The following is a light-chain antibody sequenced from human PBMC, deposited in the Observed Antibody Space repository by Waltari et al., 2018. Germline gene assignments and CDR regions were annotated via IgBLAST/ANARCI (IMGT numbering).Light chain of an antibody. Sequence: QSVLTQPPSATGSPGQSVTLSCTGTNSDVGAYTAVSLYQHHPDKVPTLLIYEVTKRPSGVPDRFSGSKSGNTASLTVSGLQADDEADYYCSSYAHNNHFVFGTGTKVTVL. CDR3: SSYAHNNHFV. V-gene: IGLV2-8*01. CDR2: EVT. CDR1: NSDVGAYTA. J-gene: IGLJ1*01.